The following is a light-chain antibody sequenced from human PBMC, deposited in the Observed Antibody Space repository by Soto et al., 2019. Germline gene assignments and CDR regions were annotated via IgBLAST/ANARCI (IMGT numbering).Light chain of an antibody. CDR1: QDISSY. CDR2: DAS. J-gene: IGKJ3*01. Sequence: DIQMTQSPSSLSASVGDRVTITCQASQDISSYLNWYQQKPGKAPKLLIYDASNLETGVPSRFSGSGSGTDFIFTISSLQPEDIATYYCQQYDNPSFTFGPGTKVGIK. CDR3: QQYDNPSFT. V-gene: IGKV1-33*01.